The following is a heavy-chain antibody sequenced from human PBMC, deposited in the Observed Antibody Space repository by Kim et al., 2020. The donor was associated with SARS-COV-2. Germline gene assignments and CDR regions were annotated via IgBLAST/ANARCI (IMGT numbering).Heavy chain of an antibody. CDR1: GFTFSSCW. D-gene: IGHD3-22*01. CDR3: VKVDYGSRGYYDF. Sequence: GGSLRLSYAASGFTFSSCWMGWVRQAPGKGLEWVANIKQDGSETHYVDSVKGRFSSSRDNAKNSLYLQMNSLRAEDTAVYYCVKVDYGSRGYYDFWGQGT. V-gene: IGHV3-7*03. CDR2: IKQDGSET. J-gene: IGHJ4*02.